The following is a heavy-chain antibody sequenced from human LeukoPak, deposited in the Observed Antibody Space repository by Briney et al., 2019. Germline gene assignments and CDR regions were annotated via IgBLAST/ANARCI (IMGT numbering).Heavy chain of an antibody. CDR2: IYYSGST. Sequence: PSETLSLTCTVSCVSISSSRYHWGGIRQPPGKGLEWNGRIYYSGSTYYNPSLKSRVTISVDTSKNRFSLKLSTVTAADTAVYYCARRPTGDPKFDYWGQGTLVTVSS. CDR3: ARRPTGDPKFDY. D-gene: IGHD7-27*01. J-gene: IGHJ4*02. CDR1: CVSISSSRYH. V-gene: IGHV4-39*01.